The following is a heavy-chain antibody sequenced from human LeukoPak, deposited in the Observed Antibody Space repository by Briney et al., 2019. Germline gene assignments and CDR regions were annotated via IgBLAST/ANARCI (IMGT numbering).Heavy chain of an antibody. V-gene: IGHV3-23*01. Sequence: GGSLRLSCVASGFTFSIYAMSWVRQAPGKGLEWVSAMCAGGTSTYYADSVKGRFTISRDNYKNTLYLQMNSLRAEDTAVYYCARVFWEKDGFIGAFDIWGQGTMVTVSS. CDR1: GFTFSIYA. D-gene: IGHD3-3*01. CDR3: ARVFWEKDGFIGAFDI. J-gene: IGHJ3*02. CDR2: MCAGGTST.